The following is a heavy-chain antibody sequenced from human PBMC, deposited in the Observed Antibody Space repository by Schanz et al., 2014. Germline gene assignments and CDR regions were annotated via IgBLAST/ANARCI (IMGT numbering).Heavy chain of an antibody. Sequence: QVQLVQSGPAVKKPGASMKVSCLASGYSFTEYFLHWVRQAPGQGLEWMGWINPNSGDTNYEQKFKGRVTLTSDPSISTAFMELSGLASDDTATYICARARSTGYDCSGYWGQGTLLIVSS. CDR1: GYSFTEYF. CDR3: ARARSTGYDCSGY. CDR2: INPNSGDT. V-gene: IGHV1-2*02. J-gene: IGHJ4*02. D-gene: IGHD5-12*01.